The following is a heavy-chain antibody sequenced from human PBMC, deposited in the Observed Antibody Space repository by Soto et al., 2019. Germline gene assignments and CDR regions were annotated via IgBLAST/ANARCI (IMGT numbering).Heavy chain of an antibody. Sequence: GGSLRLSCAASGFTFSSYGMHWVRQAPGKGLEWVAVISYDGSNKYYADSVKGRFTISRDNSKNTLYLQMNSLRAEDTAVYYCAKDRGYCSSTSCYTGMDVSGQGTTVTVSS. CDR2: ISYDGSNK. CDR1: GFTFSSYG. V-gene: IGHV3-30*18. D-gene: IGHD2-2*02. J-gene: IGHJ6*02. CDR3: AKDRGYCSSTSCYTGMDV.